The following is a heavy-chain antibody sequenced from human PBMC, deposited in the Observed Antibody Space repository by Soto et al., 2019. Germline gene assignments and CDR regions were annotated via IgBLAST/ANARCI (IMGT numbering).Heavy chain of an antibody. Sequence: SETLSLTCTVSGGSISNYFCNWIRQPAGKGLEWIGRIDNSGSTNYNPSLKSRIIMSADTSRNQFSLKLNSVTAADTAVYYCARGGQDFWSGPFDYWGQGALVTVSS. CDR3: ARGGQDFWSGPFDY. J-gene: IGHJ4*02. D-gene: IGHD3-3*01. CDR2: IDNSGST. CDR1: GGSISNYF. V-gene: IGHV4-4*07.